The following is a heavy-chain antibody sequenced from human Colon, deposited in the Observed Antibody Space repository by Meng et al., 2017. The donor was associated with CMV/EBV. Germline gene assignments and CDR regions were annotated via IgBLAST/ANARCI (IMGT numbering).Heavy chain of an antibody. CDR1: GGSFSSYY. CDR3: ARHSSGWYYYFDY. CDR2: IYYSGST. J-gene: IGHJ4*02. V-gene: IGHV4-39*01. D-gene: IGHD6-19*01. Sequence: GSLRLSCAVYGGSFSSYYWGWIRQPPGKGLEWIGSIYYSGSTYYNPSLKSRVTISVDTSKNQFSLKLSSVTAADTAVYYCARHSSGWYYYFDYWGQGTLVTVSS.